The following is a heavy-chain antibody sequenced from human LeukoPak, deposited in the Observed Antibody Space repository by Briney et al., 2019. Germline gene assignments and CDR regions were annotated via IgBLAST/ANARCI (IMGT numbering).Heavy chain of an antibody. J-gene: IGHJ6*02. V-gene: IGHV1-2*02. CDR3: AREDVNTEVYYYYGMDV. D-gene: IGHD3-16*01. CDR1: GYTFTGYY. CDR2: INPNSGGT. Sequence: ASVKVSCKASGYTFTGYYLHWMRQAPGQGLEWMGWINPNSGGTKFAQTFQGRVTMTRDTSITTAYMELRSLKSDDTAVYYCAREDVNTEVYYYYGMDVWGQGTTVTVS.